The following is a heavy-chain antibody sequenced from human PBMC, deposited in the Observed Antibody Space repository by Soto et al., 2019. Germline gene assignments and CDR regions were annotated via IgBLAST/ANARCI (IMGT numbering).Heavy chain of an antibody. CDR1: GGSISSGGYS. V-gene: IGHV4-61*08. CDR2: IYYSGST. Sequence: PSETLSLTCAVSGGSISSGGYSWSWIRQPPGKGLEWIGYIYYSGSTNYNPSLKSRVTISVDTSKNQFSLKLSSVTAADTAVYYCARGNYYDRSGYYDYWGQGTLVTVSS. CDR3: ARGNYYDRSGYYDY. J-gene: IGHJ4*02. D-gene: IGHD3-22*01.